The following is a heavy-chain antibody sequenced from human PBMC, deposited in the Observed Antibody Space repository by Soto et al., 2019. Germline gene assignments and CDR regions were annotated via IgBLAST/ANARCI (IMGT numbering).Heavy chain of an antibody. CDR1: GFTFSSYA. Sequence: PGGSLRLSCAASGFTFSSYAMHWVRQAPGKGLEWVAVISYDGSNKYYADSVKGRFTISRDNSKNTLYLQMNSLRAEDTAVYYCASSPGIAAAGHYDYWGRGTLVTVSS. D-gene: IGHD6-13*01. V-gene: IGHV3-30-3*01. CDR2: ISYDGSNK. CDR3: ASSPGIAAAGHYDY. J-gene: IGHJ4*02.